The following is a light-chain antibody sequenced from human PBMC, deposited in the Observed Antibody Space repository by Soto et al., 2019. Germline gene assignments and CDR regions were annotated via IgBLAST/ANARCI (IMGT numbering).Light chain of an antibody. CDR1: QSVSSSY. Sequence: EIVLTQSPGTLSLSPGERATLSCRASQSVSSSYLAWYQQKPGQAPRLLIYGASSRPTGIPDRFSGSGSGTHFTLTISRLEPEDFAVYYCQQYGISPTCGQSTRLEIK. J-gene: IGKJ5*01. CDR3: QQYGISPT. V-gene: IGKV3-20*01. CDR2: GAS.